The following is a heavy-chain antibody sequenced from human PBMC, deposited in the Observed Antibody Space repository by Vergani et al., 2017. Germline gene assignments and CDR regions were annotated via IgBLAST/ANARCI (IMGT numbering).Heavy chain of an antibody. CDR2: INPNSGGT. V-gene: IGHV1-2*02. Sequence: QVQLVQSGAEVKKPGASVKVSCKASGYTFTGYYMHWVRQAPGQGLEWMGWINPNSGGTNYAQKFQGRVTMTRDTSISTAYMELSRLRSDDTAVYYCARGRSYYYGSGSYYPYLPFATGPDYCGQGTLVTVSS. CDR3: ARGRSYYYGSGSYYPYLPFATGPDY. CDR1: GYTFTGYY. D-gene: IGHD3-10*01. J-gene: IGHJ4*02.